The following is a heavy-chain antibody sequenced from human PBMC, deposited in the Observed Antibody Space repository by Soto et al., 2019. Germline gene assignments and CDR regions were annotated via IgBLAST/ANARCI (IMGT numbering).Heavy chain of an antibody. CDR3: ARERLGITGTSYYFDY. D-gene: IGHD1-20*01. Sequence: SETLSLTCTVSGGSISSGGYYWSWIRQHPGKGLEWIGYISYSGSTFYNPSLKSRVTISVDTSKNQFSLKLSSVTAADTAVYYCARERLGITGTSYYFDYWGQGTLVTVSS. CDR1: GGSISSGGYY. CDR2: ISYSGST. V-gene: IGHV4-31*03. J-gene: IGHJ4*02.